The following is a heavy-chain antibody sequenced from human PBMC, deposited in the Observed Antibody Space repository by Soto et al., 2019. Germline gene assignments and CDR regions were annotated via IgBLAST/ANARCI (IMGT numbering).Heavy chain of an antibody. CDR1: GYIFVNYG. V-gene: IGHV1-18*01. J-gene: IGHJ6*02. CDR2: ISPYSGNT. CDR3: ARVDNYVTPPPQDV. Sequence: QVQLVQSGDEVRKPGSSVKVSCKASGYIFVNYGIAWVRQAPGQGLEWMGWISPYSGNTHYASKVQGRLPRTTNTSTSTAYMDWGSLTSADTAVYYCARVDNYVTPPPQDVWGQGTTVTVSS. D-gene: IGHD3-16*01.